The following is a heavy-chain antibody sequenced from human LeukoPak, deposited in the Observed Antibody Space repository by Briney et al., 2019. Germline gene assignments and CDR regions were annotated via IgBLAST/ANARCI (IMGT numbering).Heavy chain of an antibody. D-gene: IGHD1-26*01. J-gene: IGHJ2*01. CDR3: ARTGGSYPDLLWYFDL. Sequence: ASVKVSCKASGYTFTSYYMHWGRQAPGQGLEWMGIINPSGGSTSYAQKFQGRVTMTRDTSTSTVYMELSSLRSEDTAVYYCARTGGSYPDLLWYFDLWGRGTLVTVSS. V-gene: IGHV1-46*01. CDR1: GYTFTSYY. CDR2: INPSGGST.